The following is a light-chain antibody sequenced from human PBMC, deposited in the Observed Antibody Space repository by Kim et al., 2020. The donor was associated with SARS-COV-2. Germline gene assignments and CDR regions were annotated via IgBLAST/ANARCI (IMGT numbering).Light chain of an antibody. CDR2: DTN. J-gene: IGLJ3*02. CDR1: TGAVTGGHF. CDR3: LLSYGTTRV. Sequence: PGSPVNLTCGSSTGAVTGGHFPYWFQQKPGQAPRTVIYDTNNKPSGAPARFSGSLLGGKAALTLSGAQPDDEADYYCLLSYGTTRVFGGGTQLTVL. V-gene: IGLV7-46*01.